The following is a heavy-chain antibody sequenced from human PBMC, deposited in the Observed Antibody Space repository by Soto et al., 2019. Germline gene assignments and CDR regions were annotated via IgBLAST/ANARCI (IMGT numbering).Heavy chain of an antibody. J-gene: IGHJ5*01. CDR3: VRDRALDSSGHWFDT. Sequence: QVQLQESGPGLVKPSQTLSLTCTVSGRPVSSGGYYWTWIRQHPGRGLEWIGYIYHIGSPSCNPSLENRLPISLDTSKNQFSLNLTSVTAADTAIYYCVRDRALDSSGHWFDTWGHGILVTVSS. V-gene: IGHV4-31*03. CDR2: IYHIGSP. CDR1: GRPVSSGGYY. D-gene: IGHD6-19*01.